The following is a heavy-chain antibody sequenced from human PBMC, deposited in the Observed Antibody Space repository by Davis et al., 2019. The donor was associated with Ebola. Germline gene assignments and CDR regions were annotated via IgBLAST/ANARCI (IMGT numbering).Heavy chain of an antibody. V-gene: IGHV3-30*03. J-gene: IGHJ6*02. CDR3: ARADMYYDILTGYYPAYYYYGMDV. CDR2: ISYDGSNK. Sequence: PGGSLRLSCAASGFTFSSYGMHWVRQAPGKGLEWVAVISYDGSNKYYADSVKGRFTISRDNSKNTLYLQMNSLRAEDTAVYYCARADMYYDILTGYYPAYYYYGMDVWGQGTTVTVSS. D-gene: IGHD3-9*01. CDR1: GFTFSSYG.